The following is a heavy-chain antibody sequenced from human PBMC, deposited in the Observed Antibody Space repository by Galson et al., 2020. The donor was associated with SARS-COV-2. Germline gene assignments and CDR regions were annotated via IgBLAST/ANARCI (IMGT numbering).Heavy chain of an antibody. CDR2: MNPNSGNT. J-gene: IGHJ4*02. CDR1: GYTFTSYD. CDR3: ARGRPASFDN. Sequence: ASVKVSCKASGYTFTSYDINWVRQATGQGLEWVGWMNPNSGNTGYAQKFQGRVTMTRDTSISTAYMELSSLRSEDTALYYCARGRPASFDNWGQGTLLTVSS. V-gene: IGHV1-8*01.